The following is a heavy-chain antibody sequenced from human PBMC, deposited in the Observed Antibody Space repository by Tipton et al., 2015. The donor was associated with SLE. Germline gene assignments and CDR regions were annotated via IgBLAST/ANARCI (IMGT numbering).Heavy chain of an antibody. V-gene: IGHV1-8*01. CDR1: GYTFSTYD. CDR3: VRMYYDESSDYDNWVDP. Sequence: QVQLVQSGAEVKKPGASVKVSCKTSGYTFSTYDINWVRQATGQGLEWMGWMNPNTGDTGCAQNFQGRVSMTRNTSTSTAYMELSSLRSEDTAMHYCVRMYYDESSDYDNWVDPWGQGTLVTVSS. J-gene: IGHJ5*02. CDR2: MNPNTGDT. D-gene: IGHD3-22*01.